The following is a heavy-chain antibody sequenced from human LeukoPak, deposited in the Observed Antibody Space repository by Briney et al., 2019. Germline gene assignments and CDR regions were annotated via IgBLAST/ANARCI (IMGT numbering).Heavy chain of an antibody. J-gene: IGHJ5*02. CDR1: GFTFSSYS. Sequence: GGSLRLSRAASGFTFSSYSMNWVRQAPGKGLEWVSSISSSSSYIYYADSVKGRFTISRDNAKNSLYLQMNSLRAEDTAVYYCARDRTIYGGNTEVNWFDPWGQGTLVTVSS. CDR2: ISSSSSYI. V-gene: IGHV3-21*01. CDR3: ARDRTIYGGNTEVNWFDP. D-gene: IGHD4-23*01.